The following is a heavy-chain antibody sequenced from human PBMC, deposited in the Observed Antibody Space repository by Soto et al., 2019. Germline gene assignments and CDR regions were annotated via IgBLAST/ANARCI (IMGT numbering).Heavy chain of an antibody. CDR3: ARDWATTVVTSPYY. CDR2: ISSSGFA. Sequence: QVQLVESGGVLSKLGGSRGLSCAASGFTFSAYFMGGSAQPPGKGLEWLSSISSSGFANYADSVKGRFTISRDNAKNSLYLQMNSLRVEDTAVYYCARDWATTVVTSPYYWGQGSLVTVSS. J-gene: IGHJ4*02. D-gene: IGHD4-17*01. V-gene: IGHV3-11*05. CDR1: GFTFSAYF.